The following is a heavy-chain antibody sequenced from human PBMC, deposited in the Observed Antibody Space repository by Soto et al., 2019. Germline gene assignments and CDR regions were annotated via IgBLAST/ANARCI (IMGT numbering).Heavy chain of an antibody. CDR2: IRYDGSNK. Sequence: QVQLVESGGGVVQPGGSLRLSCTTSGFTFNTYGMHWVRQAPGKGLEWVAIIRYDGSNKYYADSVKGRFTISRDNSKYTLYVQINSLRAEDTALYYCARADCTGAYCYSWPFNYGVDVWGQATTVTVSS. CDR1: GFTFNTYG. CDR3: ARADCTGAYCYSWPFNYGVDV. D-gene: IGHD2-15*01. V-gene: IGHV3-33*08. J-gene: IGHJ6*02.